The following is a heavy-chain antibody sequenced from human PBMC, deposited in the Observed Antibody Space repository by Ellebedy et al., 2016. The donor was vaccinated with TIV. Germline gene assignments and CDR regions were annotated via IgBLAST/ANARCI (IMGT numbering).Heavy chain of an antibody. CDR1: GFTFSSYA. Sequence: GESLKISCAASGFTFSSYAMSWVRQAPGKGLEWVSAISGSGGSTYYADSVKGRFTISRDNSKNTLYLKMNSLRAKDTAVYYCASLSSTSHEYYYYGMDVWGQGTTVTVSS. CDR2: ISGSGGST. J-gene: IGHJ6*02. D-gene: IGHD2-2*01. V-gene: IGHV3-23*01. CDR3: ASLSSTSHEYYYYGMDV.